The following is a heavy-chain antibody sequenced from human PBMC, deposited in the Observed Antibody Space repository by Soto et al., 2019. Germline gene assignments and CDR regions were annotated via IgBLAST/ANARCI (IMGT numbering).Heavy chain of an antibody. Sequence: QITLNESGPPVVKPTETLTLTCTVSGFSLTTSGVGVGWVRQSPGKAPEWLAFIYWDDDKRYSTSLKSRLTITKDTSKNQVVLTMANVDPADTATYYCAHRVLRAVFGLVTTTAIYFDFWGQGTPVVVSS. D-gene: IGHD3-3*01. CDR1: GFSLTTSGVG. J-gene: IGHJ4*02. V-gene: IGHV2-5*02. CDR2: IYWDDDK. CDR3: AHRVLRAVFGLVTTTAIYFDF.